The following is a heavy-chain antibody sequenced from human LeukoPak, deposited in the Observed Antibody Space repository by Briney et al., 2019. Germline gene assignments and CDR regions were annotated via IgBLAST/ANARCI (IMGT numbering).Heavy chain of an antibody. V-gene: IGHV3-23*01. J-gene: IGHJ5*02. D-gene: IGHD6-13*01. Sequence: GGSLRLSCAASGFTFSSYAMSWVRQAPGKGLGWVSAISGSGGSTYYADSVKGRFTISRDNSKNTLYLQMNSLRAEDTAVYYCVKTNSNSVSSSWYMDWFDPWGQGTLVTVSS. CDR2: ISGSGGST. CDR3: VKTNSNSVSSSWYMDWFDP. CDR1: GFTFSSYA.